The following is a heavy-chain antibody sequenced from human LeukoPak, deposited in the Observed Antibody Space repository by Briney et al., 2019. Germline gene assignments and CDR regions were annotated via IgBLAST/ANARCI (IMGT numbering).Heavy chain of an antibody. J-gene: IGHJ3*02. CDR3: AKDQVYCSGGSCYSPYAFDI. CDR1: GGSISSSNW. D-gene: IGHD2-15*01. Sequence: PSGTLSLTCAVSGGSISSSNWWSWVRQPPEKGLEWIGEIYHSGSTNYNPSLKSRVTISVDKSKNQFSLKLSSVTAEDTAVYYCAKDQVYCSGGSCYSPYAFDIWGQGTMATVSS. CDR2: IYHSGST. V-gene: IGHV4-4*02.